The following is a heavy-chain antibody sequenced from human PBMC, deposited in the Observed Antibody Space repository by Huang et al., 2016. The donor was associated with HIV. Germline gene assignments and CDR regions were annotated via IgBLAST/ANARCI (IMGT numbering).Heavy chain of an antibody. D-gene: IGHD3-9*01. Sequence: QVQLVQSRAEVKKPGASVKVSCKVSEYTLTELSIHWVRQPPGKGLEWMGGCYPEIGETIYAQKLQGRVTMTEDTSTETAFMELSGLRPEDTAVYYCATGFDVFFDFWGQGTLVTVSS. J-gene: IGHJ4*02. V-gene: IGHV1-24*01. CDR1: EYTLTELS. CDR2: CYPEIGET. CDR3: ATGFDVFFDF.